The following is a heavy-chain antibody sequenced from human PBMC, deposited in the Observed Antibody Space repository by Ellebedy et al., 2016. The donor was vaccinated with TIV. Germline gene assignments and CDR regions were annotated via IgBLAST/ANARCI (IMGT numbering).Heavy chain of an antibody. CDR3: ARIPRWQQLVPDY. CDR1: GGSISSYY. Sequence: SETLSLTCTVSGGSISSYYWSWIRQPPGKGLEWIGYIYYSGSTNYNPSLKSRVTISVDTSKNQFSLKLSSVTAADTAVYYCARIPRWQQLVPDYWGQGTLVTVSS. V-gene: IGHV4-59*08. J-gene: IGHJ4*02. CDR2: IYYSGST. D-gene: IGHD6-13*01.